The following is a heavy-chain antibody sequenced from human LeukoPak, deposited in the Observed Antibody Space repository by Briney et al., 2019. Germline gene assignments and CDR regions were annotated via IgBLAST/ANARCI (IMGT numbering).Heavy chain of an antibody. V-gene: IGHV1-2*02. CDR2: INPNSGGT. CDR3: AREYAATRSYYYYYGMDV. Sequence: ASLKVSCKASGYTFTGYYMHWVRQAPGQGLEWMGWINPNSGGTNYAQKFQGRVTMTRDTSISTAYMELSRLRSDDTAVYYCAREYAATRSYYYYYGMDVWGQGTTVTVSS. D-gene: IGHD2-15*01. J-gene: IGHJ6*02. CDR1: GYTFTGYY.